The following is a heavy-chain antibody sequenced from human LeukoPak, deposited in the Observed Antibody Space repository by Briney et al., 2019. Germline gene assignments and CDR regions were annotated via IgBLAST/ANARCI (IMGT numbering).Heavy chain of an antibody. Sequence: GGSLRLSCAASGFTFSSYAMHWVRQAPGKGLEWVAVISYDGSNKYYADSVKGRFTISRDNSKNTLYLQMNSLRAEDTAVYYCARGSYDSSGHNYYFDYWGQGTLVTVSS. CDR3: ARGSYDSSGHNYYFDY. CDR2: ISYDGSNK. D-gene: IGHD3-22*01. J-gene: IGHJ4*02. V-gene: IGHV3-30-3*01. CDR1: GFTFSSYA.